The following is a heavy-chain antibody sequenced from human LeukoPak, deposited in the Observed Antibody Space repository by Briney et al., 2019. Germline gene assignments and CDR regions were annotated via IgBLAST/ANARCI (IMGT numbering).Heavy chain of an antibody. CDR3: ARDLWFGESRGGFDI. Sequence: GASVKVSCKASGYTFTSYGISWVRQAPGQGLEWMGWISAYNGNTNYAQKLQGRVTMTTDTSTSTAYMELRSLRSDDTAVYYCARDLWFGESRGGFDIWGQGTIVTVSS. CDR2: ISAYNGNT. D-gene: IGHD3-10*01. CDR1: GYTFTSYG. V-gene: IGHV1-18*01. J-gene: IGHJ3*02.